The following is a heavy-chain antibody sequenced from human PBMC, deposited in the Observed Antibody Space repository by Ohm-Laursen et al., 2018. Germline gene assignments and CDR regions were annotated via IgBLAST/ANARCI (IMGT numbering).Heavy chain of an antibody. V-gene: IGHV4-31*03. CDR1: GGSISSGGYY. CDR2: IYYSGST. J-gene: IGHJ6*02. CDR3: ARVGSGYPYYYYGMDV. D-gene: IGHD3-3*01. Sequence: TLSLTCTVSGGSISSGGYYWSWIRQHPGKGLEWIGYIYYSGSTYYNPSLKSRVTISVDTSKNQFSLKLSSVTAADTAVYYCARVGSGYPYYYYGMDVWGQGTTVTVSS.